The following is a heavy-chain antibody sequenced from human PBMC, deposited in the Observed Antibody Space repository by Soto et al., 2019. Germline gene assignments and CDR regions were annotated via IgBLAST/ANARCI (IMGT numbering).Heavy chain of an antibody. Sequence: VTRSDKCSVGEGCSSSSSSYCGRNRQPPGKGLEWIGSIYYSGSTNYNPSLKSRVTISVDTSKNQFSLKLSSVTAADTAVYYCARGITIFGVVNDYWGQRTLVTVSS. CDR3: ARGITIFGVVNDY. V-gene: IGHV4-39*07. CDR1: EGCSSSSSSY. J-gene: IGHJ4*02. D-gene: IGHD3-3*01. CDR2: IYYSGST.